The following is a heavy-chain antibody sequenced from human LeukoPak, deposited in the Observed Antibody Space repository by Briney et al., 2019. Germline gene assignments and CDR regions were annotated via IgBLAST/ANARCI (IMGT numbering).Heavy chain of an antibody. CDR2: IYTSGST. CDR3: ARGILDFWSGYPFDY. J-gene: IGHJ4*02. CDR1: GGSISSGSYY. Sequence: PSQTLSLTCTVSGGSISSGSYYWSWIRQPAGKGLEWIGRIYTSGSTNYNPSLKSRVTISVDTSKNQFSLNLTSVTAADTAVYYCARGILDFWSGYPFDYWGQGTLVTVSS. D-gene: IGHD3-3*01. V-gene: IGHV4-61*02.